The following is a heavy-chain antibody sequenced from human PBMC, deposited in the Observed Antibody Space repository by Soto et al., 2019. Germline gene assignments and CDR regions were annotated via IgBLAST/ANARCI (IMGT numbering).Heavy chain of an antibody. V-gene: IGHV1-69*02. CDR2: IIPILVIA. CDR1: GGTFSSYT. CDR3: ARSITGTTIHWFDP. J-gene: IGHJ5*02. D-gene: IGHD1-7*01. Sequence: SVKVSCKASGGTFSSYTISLVRQAPVQVLELIVRIIPILVIANYSQKFQGRFTITSYKSTITSYIELITLISDYTSVYYCARSITGTTIHWFDPWGQGTMVTVSS.